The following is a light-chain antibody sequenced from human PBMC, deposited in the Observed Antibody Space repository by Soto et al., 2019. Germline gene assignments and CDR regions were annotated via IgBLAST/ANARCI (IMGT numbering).Light chain of an antibody. Sequence: DIQMTQSPSTLSASVGDRVTITCRASQNINNWLAWYQHKPGKAPKILIYDASTLESGVPSRFSGSGSGTGFTLTISSLQPDDFATYDCQQYNLAFGQGTKVEIK. CDR3: QQYNLA. J-gene: IGKJ1*01. CDR2: DAS. V-gene: IGKV1-5*01. CDR1: QNINNW.